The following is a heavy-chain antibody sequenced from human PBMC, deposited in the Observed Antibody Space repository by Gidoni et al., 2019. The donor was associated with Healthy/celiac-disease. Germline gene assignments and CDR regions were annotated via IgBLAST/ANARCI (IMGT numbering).Heavy chain of an antibody. CDR1: GFPFSSYD. Sequence: EVQLVESGGGLVQPGGSLRLSCAACGFPFSSYDMHWVRQATGKGLEWVSAIGTAGDTYYPGSVKGRFTISRENAKNSLHLQMNSLRAGDTAVYYCARVSSHDSPGSWYFDLWGRGTLVTVSS. CDR2: IGTAGDT. J-gene: IGHJ2*01. V-gene: IGHV3-13*01. CDR3: ARVSSHDSPGSWYFDL. D-gene: IGHD3-22*01.